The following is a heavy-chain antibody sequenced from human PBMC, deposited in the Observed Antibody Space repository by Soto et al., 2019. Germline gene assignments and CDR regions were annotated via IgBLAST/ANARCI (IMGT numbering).Heavy chain of an antibody. CDR2: IHPGDADI. CDR3: TRRARGTFAGRLVHLYGMDV. CDR1: GYIFSSYW. Sequence: PVDSLKISCHTSGYIFSSYWIALVRQVPGEVPEWMGIIHPGDADIRYSPSVQGQVTISADDSIGTSYLQWGILKAADTAIYYCTRRARGTFAGRLVHLYGMDVWGPGTKVNVSS. D-gene: IGHD6-6*01. J-gene: IGHJ6*02. V-gene: IGHV5-51*01.